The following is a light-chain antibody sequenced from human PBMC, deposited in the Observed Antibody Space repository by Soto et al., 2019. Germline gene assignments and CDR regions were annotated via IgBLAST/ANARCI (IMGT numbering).Light chain of an antibody. Sequence: QSALTQPPSASGSLGQSVTISCTGTSSDIGNYETVSWYQHHPGKAPQAVIYEVNKRPSGVPDRFSGSKSGNTASLTISGLQADDEADYYCCSYTSSSIRVFGGGTKLTVL. CDR3: CSYTSSSIRV. CDR2: EVN. J-gene: IGLJ3*02. CDR1: SSDIGNYET. V-gene: IGLV2-18*02.